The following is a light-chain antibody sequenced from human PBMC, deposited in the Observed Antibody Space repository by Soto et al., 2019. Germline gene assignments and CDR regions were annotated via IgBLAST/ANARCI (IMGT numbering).Light chain of an antibody. CDR2: GAS. CDR1: QSVGSN. Sequence: EIVMTQSPVTLSVSPGERATLSCRASQSVGSNLAWYQQKPGQAPRLLLYGASTRATGIPGRFSGSRSGTEFTLTITSLQSEDFAVYYCQQHNYWPSFGQGTKLEFK. CDR3: QQHNYWPS. J-gene: IGKJ2*01. V-gene: IGKV3-15*01.